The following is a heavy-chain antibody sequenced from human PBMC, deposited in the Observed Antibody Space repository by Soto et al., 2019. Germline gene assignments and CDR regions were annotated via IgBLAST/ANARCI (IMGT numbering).Heavy chain of an antibody. Sequence: SETLSLTCAVSGYSISSGYYWGWIRQPPGKGLEWIGSIYHSGSTYYNPSLKSRVTISVDTSKNQFSLKLSSVTAADTAVYYCARENLIAYYFDYWGQGTLVTVS. CDR3: ARENLIAYYFDY. CDR1: GYSISSGYY. J-gene: IGHJ4*02. CDR2: IYHSGST. D-gene: IGHD2-21*01. V-gene: IGHV4-38-2*02.